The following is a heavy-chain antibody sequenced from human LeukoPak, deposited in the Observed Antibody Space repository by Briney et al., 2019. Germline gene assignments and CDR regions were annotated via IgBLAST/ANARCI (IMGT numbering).Heavy chain of an antibody. V-gene: IGHV3-9*01. D-gene: IGHD6-13*01. CDR2: ISWNSGSI. J-gene: IGHJ4*02. CDR1: GFTFDDYA. CDR3: AKDYSSSLAGFDY. Sequence: GGSLRLSCAASGFTFDDYAMHWVRQAPGKGLEWVSGISWNSGSIGYADSVKGRFTISRDNAKNSLYLQMNSLRAEDTALYYYAKDYSSSLAGFDYWGQGTLVTVSS.